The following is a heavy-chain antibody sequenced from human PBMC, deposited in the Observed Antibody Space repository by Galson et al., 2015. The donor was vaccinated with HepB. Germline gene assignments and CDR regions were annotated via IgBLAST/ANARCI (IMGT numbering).Heavy chain of an antibody. J-gene: IGHJ5*02. D-gene: IGHD4-17*01. CDR2: INPNSGGT. CDR3: ARELSLDYGDYGWFDP. CDR1: GYTFTGYY. V-gene: IGHV1-2*04. Sequence: SVKVSCKASGYTFTGYYMHWVRQAPGQGLEWMGWINPNSGGTNYAQKFQGWVTMTRDTSISTAYMELSRLRSDDTAVYYCARELSLDYGDYGWFDPWGQGTLVTVSS.